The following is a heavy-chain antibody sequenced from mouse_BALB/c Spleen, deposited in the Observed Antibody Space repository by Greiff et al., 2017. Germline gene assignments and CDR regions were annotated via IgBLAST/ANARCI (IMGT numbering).Heavy chain of an antibody. D-gene: IGHD2-3*01. Sequence: EVKLVESGGGLVQPKGSLKLSCAASGFTFNTYAMHWVCQAPGKGLEWVARIRSKSNNYATYYADSVKDRFTISRDDSQSMLYLQMNNLKTEDTAMYYGVREAYDGYYNYCDYWGQGTTLTVSS. J-gene: IGHJ2*01. CDR3: VREAYDGYYNYCDY. CDR1: GFTFNTYA. V-gene: IGHV10-3*03. CDR2: IRSKSNNYAT.